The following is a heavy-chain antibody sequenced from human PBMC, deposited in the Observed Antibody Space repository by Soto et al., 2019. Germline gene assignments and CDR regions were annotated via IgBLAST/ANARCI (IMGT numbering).Heavy chain of an antibody. J-gene: IGHJ4*02. CDR2: ISGSGGST. V-gene: IGHV3-23*01. CDR3: AKIFWGGYCTTPSWYLFDY. Sequence: GGSLRLSCAASGFTFSSYAMSWVRQAPGKGLEWVSAISGSGGSTYYADSVKGRFTISRDNSKNTLYLQMNSLRAEDTAVYYCAKIFWGGYCTTPSWYLFDYWGQGTLVTVSS. D-gene: IGHD2-2*03. CDR1: GFTFSSYA.